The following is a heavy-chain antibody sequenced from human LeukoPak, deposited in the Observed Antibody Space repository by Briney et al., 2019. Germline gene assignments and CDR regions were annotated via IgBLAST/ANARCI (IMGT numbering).Heavy chain of an antibody. CDR3: ARTLQSFYGLGSWGAFDI. CDR2: ISYSGST. D-gene: IGHD3-10*01. V-gene: IGHV4-59*01. Sequence: SETLSLTCAVYGGSFSSYYWSWIRQPPGKGLEWIGYISYSGSTNYTPSLKGRVTISVDTSRNQFSLKLTSVTAADTAVYHCARTLQSFYGLGSWGAFDIWGQGTMVSVSS. J-gene: IGHJ3*02. CDR1: GGSFSSYY.